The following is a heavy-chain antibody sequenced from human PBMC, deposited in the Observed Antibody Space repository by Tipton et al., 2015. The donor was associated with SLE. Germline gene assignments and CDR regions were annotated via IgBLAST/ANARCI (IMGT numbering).Heavy chain of an antibody. CDR3: AAQSGNVPFDY. J-gene: IGHJ4*02. CDR2: VNHDRDT. D-gene: IGHD1-14*01. Sequence: TLSLTCAVNGGSFTGYSWNWIRQAPGKGLEWIGAVNHDRDTIYNPSLESRVTVSVDTSKNQFSLNLASVTAADTAVYYCAAQSGNVPFDYWGQGTLVIVSS. V-gene: IGHV4-34*01. CDR1: GGSFTGYS.